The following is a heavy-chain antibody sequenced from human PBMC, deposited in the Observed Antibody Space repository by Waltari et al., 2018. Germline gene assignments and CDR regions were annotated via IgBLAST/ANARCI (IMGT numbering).Heavy chain of an antibody. CDR2: IYTSGST. J-gene: IGHJ6*03. Sequence: QVQLQESGPGLVKPSETLSLTCTVSGGSISSYYWSWIRQPAGKGLEWIGRIYTSGSTNYNPSLKSRVTMSVDTSKNQFSLKLSSVTAADTAVYYCARADYYYDSSGYSSYYYYMDVWGKGTTVTVSS. CDR3: ARADYYYDSSGYSSYYYYMDV. D-gene: IGHD3-22*01. CDR1: GGSISSYY. V-gene: IGHV4-4*07.